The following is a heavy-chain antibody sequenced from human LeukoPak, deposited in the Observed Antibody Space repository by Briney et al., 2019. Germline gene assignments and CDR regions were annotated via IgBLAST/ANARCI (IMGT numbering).Heavy chain of an antibody. V-gene: IGHV4-39*01. CDR1: GGSISSSSYY. CDR3: ARVVPAAKIFDY. D-gene: IGHD2-2*01. CDR2: IYYSGST. Sequence: SETLSLTCTASGGSISSSSYYWGWIRQPPGKGLEWIGSIYYSGSTYYNPSLKSRVTISVDTSKNQFSLKLSSVTAADTAVYYCARVVPAAKIFDYWGQGTLVTVSS. J-gene: IGHJ4*02.